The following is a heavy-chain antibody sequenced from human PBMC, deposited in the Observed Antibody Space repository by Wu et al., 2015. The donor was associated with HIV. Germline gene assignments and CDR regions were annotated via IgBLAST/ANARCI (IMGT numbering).Heavy chain of an antibody. V-gene: IGHV1-18*01. J-gene: IGHJ4*02. CDR1: GYTFTGYQ. CDR3: ARDYGEYVAVI. Sequence: QVQLLQSGAEVKKPGASVKVSCKASGYTFTGYQIIWARQAPGQGLEWMGWINTYSGDTKYAQKFQGRVTLTTDTSTRTAYMELRSLRSDDTAVYYCARDYGEYVAVIWGQGTLVSVSS. D-gene: IGHD4-17*01. CDR2: INTYSGDT.